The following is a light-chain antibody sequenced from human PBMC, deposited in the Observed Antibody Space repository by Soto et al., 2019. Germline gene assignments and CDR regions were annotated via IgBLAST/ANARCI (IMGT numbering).Light chain of an antibody. J-gene: IGKJ1*01. V-gene: IGKV1-6*01. Sequence: AIQMTQSPSSLSTSVGGRVTITCRASEGICNDLGWYQQKPGKAPKLLIYAASSLQSGVPSRFSGSGSGTDFTLTISSLQPEDFATYYCLQDYNYPWTFGQGTKVEIK. CDR3: LQDYNYPWT. CDR1: EGICND. CDR2: AAS.